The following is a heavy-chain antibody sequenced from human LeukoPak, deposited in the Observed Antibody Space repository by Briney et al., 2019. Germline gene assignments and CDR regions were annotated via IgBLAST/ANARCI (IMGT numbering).Heavy chain of an antibody. V-gene: IGHV3-23*01. J-gene: IGHJ4*02. Sequence: GGTLRLSCAASGFTFSSYGMSWVRQAPGKGLEWVSAISGSGGSTYYADSVKGRFTISRDNSKNTLYLQMNSLRAEDTAVYYCAKEGLWFGELLGYFDYWGQGTLVTVSS. CDR1: GFTFSSYG. D-gene: IGHD3-10*01. CDR3: AKEGLWFGELLGYFDY. CDR2: ISGSGGST.